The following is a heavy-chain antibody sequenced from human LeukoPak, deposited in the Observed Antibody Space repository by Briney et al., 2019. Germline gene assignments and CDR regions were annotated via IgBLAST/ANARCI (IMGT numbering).Heavy chain of an antibody. CDR3: ARGGPNRSGWTLDH. J-gene: IGHJ4*02. Sequence: GGSLRLSCAASGFTFSIYAMHWVRQAPGKGLEWVAVISYDGSNKYYADSVKGRFTISRDNSKNTLYLQMNSLRAEDTAVYYCARGGPNRSGWTLDHWGQGTLVTVSS. V-gene: IGHV3-30-3*01. D-gene: IGHD6-19*01. CDR2: ISYDGSNK. CDR1: GFTFSIYA.